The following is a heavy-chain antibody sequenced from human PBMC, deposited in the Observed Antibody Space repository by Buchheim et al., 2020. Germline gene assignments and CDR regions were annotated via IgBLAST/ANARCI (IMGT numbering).Heavy chain of an antibody. J-gene: IGHJ6*03. Sequence: QVQLQESGPGLVKPSETLSLTCTVSGGSISSYYWSWIRQPPGKGLEWIGYIYYSGSTNYNPSLKSRVTISVDTSKNQFSLKLSSVTAADTAVYYCARASGSYYVPSGGYYMDVWGKGTT. V-gene: IGHV4-59*01. D-gene: IGHD1-26*01. CDR1: GGSISSYY. CDR2: IYYSGST. CDR3: ARASGSYYVPSGGYYMDV.